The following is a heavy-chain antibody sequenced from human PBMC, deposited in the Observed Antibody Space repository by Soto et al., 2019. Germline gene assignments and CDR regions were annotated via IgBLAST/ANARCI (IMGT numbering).Heavy chain of an antibody. CDR2: ISGSGGGT. D-gene: IGHD6-13*01. CDR3: AKGGYGSSWRFDY. CDR1: GFTFSSSA. Sequence: VGSLRLSCAASGFTFSSSAMSWVRQAPGKGLEWVSGISGSGGGTYYADSVKGRFTISRDNSKNTLYLQMNSLRAEDTAVYYCAKGGYGSSWRFDYWGQGTLVTVSS. V-gene: IGHV3-23*01. J-gene: IGHJ4*02.